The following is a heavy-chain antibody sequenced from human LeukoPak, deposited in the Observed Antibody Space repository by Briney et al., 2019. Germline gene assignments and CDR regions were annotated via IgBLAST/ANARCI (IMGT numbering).Heavy chain of an antibody. CDR3: ARASYYYYYYMDV. CDR2: IYYSGST. Sequence: SETLSLTCTVSGGSISSSSYYWGWIRQPPGKGLEWIESIYYSGSTYYNPSLKSRVTISVDTSKNQFSLKLSSVTAADTAVYYCARASYYYYYYMDVWGKGTTVTVSS. J-gene: IGHJ6*03. V-gene: IGHV4-39*07. CDR1: GGSISSSSYY.